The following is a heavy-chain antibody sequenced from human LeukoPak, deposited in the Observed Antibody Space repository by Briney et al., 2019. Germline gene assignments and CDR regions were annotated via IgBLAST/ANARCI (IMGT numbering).Heavy chain of an antibody. D-gene: IGHD2-15*01. Sequence: GGSLRLSLAGCLFIQCKYVMNSVRQVPGKGLEWVSSITTRGGSTYYADSVKGRFTTSRDNSKNTLYLQVNSLRAEDTAFYYCSKSKCFCCFDYWGQGTLVTVSS. CDR3: SKSKCFCCFDY. V-gene: IGHV3-23*01. CDR2: ITTRGGST. CDR1: LFIQCKYV. J-gene: IGHJ4*02.